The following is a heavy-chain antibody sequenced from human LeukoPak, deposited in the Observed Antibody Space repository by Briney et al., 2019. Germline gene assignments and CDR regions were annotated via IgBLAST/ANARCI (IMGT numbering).Heavy chain of an antibody. CDR1: GFTFSGSA. Sequence: GGSLRLSCAASGFTFSGSAMHWVRQASGKGLEWVGRIRSKANSCATAYAASVKGRFTISRDDSKNTAYLQMNSLKTEDTAVYYCTTTYYYDSSGGPFDYWGQGTLVTVSS. D-gene: IGHD3-22*01. J-gene: IGHJ4*02. CDR2: IRSKANSCAT. CDR3: TTTYYYDSSGGPFDY. V-gene: IGHV3-73*01.